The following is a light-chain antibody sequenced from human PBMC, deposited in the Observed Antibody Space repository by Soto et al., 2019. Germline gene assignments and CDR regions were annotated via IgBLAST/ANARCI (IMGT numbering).Light chain of an antibody. CDR1: QSISSY. V-gene: IGKV1-39*01. J-gene: IGKJ2*01. Sequence: DIQMTQSPSSLSASVGDRVTITCRASQSISSYLNWYQQKPGKAPKLLIYAASSLQSGVPSRFSGSGSGTEFTLTISSLQPEDFATYYCQQSYSTPRTFCQGTKLEIK. CDR2: AAS. CDR3: QQSYSTPRT.